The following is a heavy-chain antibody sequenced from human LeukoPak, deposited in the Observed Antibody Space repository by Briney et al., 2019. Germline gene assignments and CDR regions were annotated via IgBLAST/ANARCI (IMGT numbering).Heavy chain of an antibody. J-gene: IGHJ4*02. D-gene: IGHD3-9*01. V-gene: IGHV3-23*01. CDR2: ISGSGGST. CDR3: AKDLLRYFDWSKDY. Sequence: PGGSLRLSCAASGFTFSSYAMSWVRQAPGKGLEWVSAISGSGGSTYYADSVKGRFTISRDNSKNTPYLQMNSLRAEDTAVYYCAKDLLRYFDWSKDYWGQGTLVTVYS. CDR1: GFTFSSYA.